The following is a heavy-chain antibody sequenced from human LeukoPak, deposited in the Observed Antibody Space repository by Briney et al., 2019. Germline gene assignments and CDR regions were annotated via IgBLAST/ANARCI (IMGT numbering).Heavy chain of an antibody. CDR3: ARGEWDLLFDY. CDR2: IFYSGST. CDR1: GGSISGYY. V-gene: IGHV4-59*01. J-gene: IGHJ4*02. Sequence: MTSETLSLTCTVSGGSISGYYWSWIRQPPGKGLEWIGYIFYSGSTNYNPSLKGRVTISVDTSKNQFSLKLSSVTAADTAVYYCARGEWDLLFDYWGQGTLVTVSS. D-gene: IGHD1-26*01.